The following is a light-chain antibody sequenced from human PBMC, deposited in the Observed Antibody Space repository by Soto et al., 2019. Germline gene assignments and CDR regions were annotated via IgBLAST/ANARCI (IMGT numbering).Light chain of an antibody. CDR1: QSVSSNY. CDR2: GAS. Sequence: EIVLTRSPGTLSLSPGERATLSCRASQSVSSNYLAWYQQQPGQAPRLLIYGASSRATGIPDRFSGSGSGTDFTLTISRLEPEDFSVYYCQQYGSSPYTFGQGTKLEIK. V-gene: IGKV3-20*01. J-gene: IGKJ2*01. CDR3: QQYGSSPYT.